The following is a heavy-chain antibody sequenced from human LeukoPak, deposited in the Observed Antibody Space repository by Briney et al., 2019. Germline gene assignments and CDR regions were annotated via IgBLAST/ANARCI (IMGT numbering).Heavy chain of an antibody. CDR3: AKDLLVGPTDY. Sequence: GGSLRLSCAASGFTFSDYYMSWVRQAPGKGLEWVSAISGSGGSTYYADSVKGRFTISRDNSKNTLYLQMNSLRAEDTAVYYCAKDLLVGPTDYWGQGTLVTVSS. J-gene: IGHJ4*02. CDR1: GFTFSDYY. CDR2: ISGSGGST. D-gene: IGHD2-8*02. V-gene: IGHV3-23*01.